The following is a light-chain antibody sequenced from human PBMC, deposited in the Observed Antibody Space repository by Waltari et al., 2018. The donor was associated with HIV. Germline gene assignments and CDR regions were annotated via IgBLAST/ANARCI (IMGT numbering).Light chain of an antibody. V-gene: IGLV1-40*01. CDR3: QSFANSLNAYV. CDR1: SSNIGAHFA. CDR2: GYS. J-gene: IGLJ1*01. Sequence: QSVLTQPPSVSGAPGQRVTISCTGSSSNIGAHFAVHGYQVLPGTAPKLPIFGYSTRPSGVPARFPGSKSGSAASPAITGLQPEDEAEYFCQSFANSLNAYVFGTGTTVIVL.